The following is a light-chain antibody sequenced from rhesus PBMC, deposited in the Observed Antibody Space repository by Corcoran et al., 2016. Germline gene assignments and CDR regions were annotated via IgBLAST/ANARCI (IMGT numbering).Light chain of an antibody. Sequence: DIQMTQSPSSLSASVGDTVTITCRASQSFSSSLAWYQQKPGKAPKLLNYSTSSLQSGVPSEFSGIKSGTDFTLTISSLQPEDVASYYCQQYYSDPYTFGQGTKVEIK. CDR1: QSFSSS. J-gene: IGKJ2*01. V-gene: IGKV1-46*01. CDR2: STS. CDR3: QQYYSDPYT.